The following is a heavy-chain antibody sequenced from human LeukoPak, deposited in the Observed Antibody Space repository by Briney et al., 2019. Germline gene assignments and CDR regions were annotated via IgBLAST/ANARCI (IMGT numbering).Heavy chain of an antibody. CDR2: ISGSGGST. Sequence: GGSLRLSCAASGFSFSSYAMSWVRQAPGKGLEWVSAISGSGGSTYYADSVKGRFTISRDNSKNTLYLQMNSLRAEDTAVYYCAKDLGVAVAGGFDYWGQGTLVTVSS. CDR1: GFSFSSYA. J-gene: IGHJ4*02. D-gene: IGHD6-19*01. V-gene: IGHV3-23*01. CDR3: AKDLGVAVAGGFDY.